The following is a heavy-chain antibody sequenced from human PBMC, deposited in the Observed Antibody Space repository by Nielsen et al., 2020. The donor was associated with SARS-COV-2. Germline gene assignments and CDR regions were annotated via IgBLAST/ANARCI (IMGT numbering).Heavy chain of an antibody. V-gene: IGHV3-74*01. Sequence: GGSLRLSCSASGFTFSSTYMDWVRQAPGQGLVWVSRINPSGSGTAYADSVKGRFAVSRDNAGNTVVLQIHSLRVEDTAVYYCAGGADFWSGTQKYYMDVWGKGTTVIVSS. CDR3: AGGADFWSGTQKYYMDV. CDR2: INPSGSGT. J-gene: IGHJ6*03. D-gene: IGHD3-3*01. CDR1: GFTFSSTY.